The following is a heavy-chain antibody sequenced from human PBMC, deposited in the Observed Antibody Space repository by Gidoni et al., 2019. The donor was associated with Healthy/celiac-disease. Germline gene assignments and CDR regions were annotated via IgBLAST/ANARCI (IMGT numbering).Heavy chain of an antibody. Sequence: EVQLVESGGGLVQPGGCLRRSCAAAGFTFSSYWQHWVRQAPGKGLVSVSRINSAGSSTSYAYSVKGRFTISRDNAKNTLYLQINSLRAEYTAVYNCARLAVAGTFDYWGRGTLVTVSS. CDR2: INSAGSST. V-gene: IGHV3-74*01. J-gene: IGHJ4*02. CDR1: GFTFSSYW. CDR3: ARLAVAGTFDY. D-gene: IGHD6-19*01.